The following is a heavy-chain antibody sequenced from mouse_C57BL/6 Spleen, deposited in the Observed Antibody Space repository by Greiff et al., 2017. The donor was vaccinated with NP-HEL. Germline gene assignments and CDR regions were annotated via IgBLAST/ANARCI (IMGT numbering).Heavy chain of an antibody. CDR1: GYAFSSSW. J-gene: IGHJ2*01. D-gene: IGHD1-1*01. V-gene: IGHV1-82*01. CDR2: IYPGDGDT. CDR3: AREWNYYGSLDY. Sequence: QVQLKQSGPELVKPGASVKISCKASGYAFSSSWMNWVKQRLGKGLEWIGRIYPGDGDTNYNGKFKGKATLTADKSSSTAYMQLSSLTSEDSAVYFCAREWNYYGSLDYWGQGTTLTVSS.